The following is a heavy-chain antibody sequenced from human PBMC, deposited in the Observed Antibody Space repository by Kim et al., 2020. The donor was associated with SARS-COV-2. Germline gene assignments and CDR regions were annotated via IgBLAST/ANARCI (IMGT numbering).Heavy chain of an antibody. V-gene: IGHV3-9*01. CDR3: VKREGRRESSPDQYYYYGMDV. CDR2: ITWNRGTI. J-gene: IGHJ6*02. Sequence: GGSLRLSCAASGFSFADFAMHWVRQAPGKGLEWVSGITWNRGTIGYADSVKGRFTISRDNAKNFLYLQMDSLRTDDTALYYCVKREGRRESSPDQYYYYGMDVWGQGTTVTVSS. CDR1: GFSFADFA. D-gene: IGHD6-13*01.